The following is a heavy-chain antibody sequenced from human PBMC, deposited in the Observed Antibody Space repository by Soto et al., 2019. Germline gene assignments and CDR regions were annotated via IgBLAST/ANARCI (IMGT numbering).Heavy chain of an antibody. V-gene: IGHV4-30-4*01. CDR2: IYYSGST. D-gene: IGHD3-3*01. Sequence: PSETLSLTCTVSGGSISSGDYYWSWIRQPPGEGLEWIGYIYYSGSTYYNPSLKSRVTISVDTSKNQFSLKLSSVTAADTAVYYCARDRLGYYDFWSGYYTHYYGMDVWGQGTTVTVSS. CDR3: ARDRLGYYDFWSGYYTHYYGMDV. CDR1: GGSISSGDYY. J-gene: IGHJ6*02.